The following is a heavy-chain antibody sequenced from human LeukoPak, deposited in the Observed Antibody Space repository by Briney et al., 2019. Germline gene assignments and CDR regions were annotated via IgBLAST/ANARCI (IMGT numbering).Heavy chain of an antibody. CDR1: GDTFTKYG. D-gene: IGHD3-3*01. CDR2: ISPYNGNT. CDR3: ARGRSITIFGVVIDAFDI. J-gene: IGHJ3*02. V-gene: IGHV1-18*01. Sequence: ASVKVSCKASGDTFTKYGITWMRQAPGHGLEWMGWISPYNGNTIYAQGLQGRVTMTADTSTITAHMELRSLRSDDTAVYYCARGRSITIFGVVIDAFDIWGQGTMVTVSS.